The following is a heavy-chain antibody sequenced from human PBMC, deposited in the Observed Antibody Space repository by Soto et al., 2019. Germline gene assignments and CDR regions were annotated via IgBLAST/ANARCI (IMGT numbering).Heavy chain of an antibody. CDR1: GFTFGDYA. Sequence: LRLSCTASGFTFGDYAMSWFRQAPGKGLEWVGFIRSKAYGGTTEYAASVKGRFTISRDDSKSIAYLQMNSLKTEDTAVYYCTRDLRRGYYVFDGMYVWGQGTTVTVSS. CDR3: TRDLRRGYYVFDGMYV. J-gene: IGHJ6*02. CDR2: IRSKAYGGTT. D-gene: IGHD3-10*02. V-gene: IGHV3-49*03.